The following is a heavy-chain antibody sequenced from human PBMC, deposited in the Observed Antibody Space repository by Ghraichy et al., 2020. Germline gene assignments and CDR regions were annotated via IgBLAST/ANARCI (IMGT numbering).Heavy chain of an antibody. CDR1: GFSFSSNA. D-gene: IGHD1-26*01. V-gene: IGHV3-23*01. CDR3: AKGGGRGVGASSPAFDI. Sequence: GGSLRLSCAASGFSFSSNAMNWVRQAPGKGLEWVLGISSSGGSTYYADTVKGRFTMSRDNFKNTLFLQMNSLRAEDTAVYYCAKGGGRGVGASSPAFDIWGQGTLVTVSS. J-gene: IGHJ3*02. CDR2: ISSSGGST.